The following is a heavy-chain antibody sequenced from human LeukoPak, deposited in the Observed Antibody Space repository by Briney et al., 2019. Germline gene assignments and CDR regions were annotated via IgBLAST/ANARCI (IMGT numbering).Heavy chain of an antibody. J-gene: IGHJ3*02. CDR2: ESFEGDNK. Sequence: GGSLRLPCAASGHPYSIYAMHGVRQAPGKGLEGVVVESFEGDNKYNADSVRGRFTSSGDNAKSTLYLQRNSLRVDDTAVYYCAKPKRAYCGGDCYVDAFDIWGQGTMVTVSS. CDR1: GHPYSIYA. V-gene: IGHV3-30-3*01. D-gene: IGHD2-21*02. CDR3: AKPKRAYCGGDCYVDAFDI.